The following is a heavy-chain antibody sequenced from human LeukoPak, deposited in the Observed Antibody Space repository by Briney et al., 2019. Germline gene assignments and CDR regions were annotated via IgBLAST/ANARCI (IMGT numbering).Heavy chain of an antibody. V-gene: IGHV3-53*01. CDR3: ARDIAAAGTFFGY. D-gene: IGHD6-13*01. CDR1: GFTVSSNY. Sequence: GGSLRLSCAASGFTVSSNYMSWVRQAPGKGLEWVSVIYSGGSTYYADSVKGRFTISRDNSKNTLYLQMNSLRAEDTAVYYCARDIAAAGTFFGYWGQGTLATVSS. J-gene: IGHJ4*02. CDR2: IYSGGST.